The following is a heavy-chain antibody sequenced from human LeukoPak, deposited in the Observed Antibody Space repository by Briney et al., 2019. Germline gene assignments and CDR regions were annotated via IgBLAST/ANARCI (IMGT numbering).Heavy chain of an antibody. CDR3: ARRRKLQSYFFDY. CDR2: IFPGDSNT. CDR1: GYSFTSYW. D-gene: IGHD4-11*01. Sequence: GESLKISSKGSGYSFTSYWIGWVRQMAGKGLGWMGTIFPGDSNTRYSPSFQGQVNISADTSIRTAYLQWSSLKASDTAVYYCARRRKLQSYFFDYWGQGTLVTVSS. J-gene: IGHJ4*02. V-gene: IGHV5-51*01.